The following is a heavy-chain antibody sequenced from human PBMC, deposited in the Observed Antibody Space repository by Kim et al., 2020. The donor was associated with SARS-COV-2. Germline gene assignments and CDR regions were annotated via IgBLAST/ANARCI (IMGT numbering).Heavy chain of an antibody. D-gene: IGHD3-9*01. V-gene: IGHV4-59*01. Sequence: SETLSLTCTVSGGSISSYYWSWIRQPPGKGLEWIGYIYYSGSTNYNPSPKSRVTISVDTSKNQFSLKLSSVTAADAAVYYCARADYDILTGYRYYFDYWGQGTLVTVSS. CDR3: ARADYDILTGYRYYFDY. J-gene: IGHJ4*02. CDR2: IYYSGST. CDR1: GGSISSYY.